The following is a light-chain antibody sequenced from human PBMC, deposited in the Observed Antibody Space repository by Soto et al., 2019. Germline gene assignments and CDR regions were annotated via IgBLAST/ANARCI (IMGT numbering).Light chain of an antibody. Sequence: DIVMTQSPLSLPVTPGEPASISCRSSQSLLHSNGYNYLDWYLQKPGQSPQLLIYLGSNRASGVPYRFSGSGSGTDFTLKISRVEAEDVGVYYCMQALQTPPSTFGPGTKVDIK. CDR2: LGS. J-gene: IGKJ3*01. V-gene: IGKV2-28*01. CDR1: QSLLHSNGYNY. CDR3: MQALQTPPST.